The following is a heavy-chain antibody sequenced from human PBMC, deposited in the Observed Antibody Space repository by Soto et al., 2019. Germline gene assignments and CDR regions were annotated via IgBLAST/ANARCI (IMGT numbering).Heavy chain of an antibody. Sequence: VASVKVSCKASGGTFSSYAISWVRQAPGQGLEWMGGIIPIFGTANYAQKFQGRVTITADESTSTAYMELSSLRSEDTAVYYCARDAMKLRRYYYYGMDVWGQGTTVTVSS. CDR1: GGTFSSYA. D-gene: IGHD4-17*01. V-gene: IGHV1-69*13. CDR3: ARDAMKLRRYYYYGMDV. CDR2: IIPIFGTA. J-gene: IGHJ6*02.